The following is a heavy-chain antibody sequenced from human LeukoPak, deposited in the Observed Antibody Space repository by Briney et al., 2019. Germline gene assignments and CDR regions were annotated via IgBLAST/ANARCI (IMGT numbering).Heavy chain of an antibody. D-gene: IGHD1-26*01. Sequence: PSETLSLTCAVYGGSFSGYYWSWIRQPPGKGLEWIGEINHSGSTNYNPSLKSRVTISVDTSKNQFSLKLSSVTAADTAVHYCARGWESRYFDYWGQGTLVTVSS. CDR1: GGSFSGYY. CDR3: ARGWESRYFDY. CDR2: INHSGST. J-gene: IGHJ4*02. V-gene: IGHV4-34*01.